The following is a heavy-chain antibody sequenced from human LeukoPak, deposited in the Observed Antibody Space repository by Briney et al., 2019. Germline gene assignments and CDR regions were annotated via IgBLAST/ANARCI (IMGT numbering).Heavy chain of an antibody. V-gene: IGHV4-39*07. CDR2: IYYSGST. D-gene: IGHD5-18*01. CDR1: GGSISSSSYY. J-gene: IGHJ6*02. CDR3: ARITWIQPDEYYYYGMDV. Sequence: SETLSLTCTVSGGSISSSSYYWGWIRQPPGKGLEWIGSIYYSGSTYYNPSLKSRVTISVDTSKNQFSLKLSSVTAADTAVYYCARITWIQPDEYYYYGMDVWGQGTTVTVSS.